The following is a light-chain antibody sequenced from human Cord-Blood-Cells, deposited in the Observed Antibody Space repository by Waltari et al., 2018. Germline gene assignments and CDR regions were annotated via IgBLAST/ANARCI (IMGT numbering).Light chain of an antibody. Sequence: SYELTQPPSVSVSPGQTASITCSGDTLGDKYACWYQQKPGQSPVLVIYQDSKRPSGIPERFSGSNSGNTATLTISGTQAMDEADYYCQARDSSTAVFGGGTKLTVL. V-gene: IGLV3-1*01. CDR3: QARDSSTAV. CDR2: QDS. J-gene: IGLJ3*02. CDR1: TLGDKY.